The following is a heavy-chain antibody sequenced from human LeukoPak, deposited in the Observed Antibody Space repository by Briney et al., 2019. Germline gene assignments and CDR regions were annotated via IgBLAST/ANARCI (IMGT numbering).Heavy chain of an antibody. CDR2: ISSSSSYI. CDR1: GFTFSSYS. D-gene: IGHD3-9*01. V-gene: IGHV3-21*01. CDR3: ARADYDILTGYYYFDY. Sequence: SGGSLRLSCAASGFTFSSYSMNWVRQAPGKGLEWVSSISSSSSYIYYADSVKGRFTISRDNAKNSLYLQMNSLRAEDTAVYYCARADYDILTGYYYFDYWGQGTLVTVSS. J-gene: IGHJ4*02.